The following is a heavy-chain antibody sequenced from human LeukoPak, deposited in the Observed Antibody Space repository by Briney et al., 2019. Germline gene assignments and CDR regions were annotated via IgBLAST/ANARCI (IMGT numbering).Heavy chain of an antibody. CDR3: AKDLSSAITSALVLDV. Sequence: GGSLRLSCTVSGFTFDDYAMHWARHTPGKGLEWVAGTTWNRANIGYGDSVKGRFTIYRDNVKNVLYLQMNSLRPENTALYYCAKDLSSAITSALVLDVWGQGTTVTVS. CDR2: TTWNRANI. J-gene: IGHJ6*02. CDR1: GFTFDDYA. V-gene: IGHV3-9*01. D-gene: IGHD3-22*01.